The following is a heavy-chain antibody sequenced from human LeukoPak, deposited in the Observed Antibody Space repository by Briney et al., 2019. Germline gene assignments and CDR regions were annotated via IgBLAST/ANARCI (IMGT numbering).Heavy chain of an antibody. CDR1: GYRFTDYW. CDR2: IYPDDSDI. CDR3: ARGDGYGDYVLHSET. Sequence: RGESLRISCKGSGYRFTDYWIGWVRQMPGKGLECMGIIYPDDSDIRYSPSFQGQVTISADKSVSTAYLQWSSLKASDTAMYYCARGDGYGDYVLHSETWGQGTLVTVSS. D-gene: IGHD4-17*01. J-gene: IGHJ5*02. V-gene: IGHV5-51*01.